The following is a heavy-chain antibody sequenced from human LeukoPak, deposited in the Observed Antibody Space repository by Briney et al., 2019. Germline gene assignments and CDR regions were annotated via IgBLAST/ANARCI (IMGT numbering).Heavy chain of an antibody. V-gene: IGHV3-11*01. CDR1: GFTLSDYY. D-gene: IGHD3/OR15-3a*01. CDR3: ARRRDFIDY. Sequence: GGSLRLSCAASGFTLSDYYMSWIRQAPGKGLEWVSYSSSSGSTIYYADSVEGRFAISRDNAKNSLYLQMNSLRAEDTAVYYCARRRDFIDYWGQGTLVTVSS. J-gene: IGHJ4*02. CDR2: SSSSGSTI.